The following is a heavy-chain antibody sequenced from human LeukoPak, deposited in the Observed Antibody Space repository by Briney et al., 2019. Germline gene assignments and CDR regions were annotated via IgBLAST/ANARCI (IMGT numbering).Heavy chain of an antibody. D-gene: IGHD3-10*01. CDR3: ARGALLWFGDKMEHYFDY. CDR2: IYYSGST. Sequence: SETLSLTCTVSGGSISSSSYYWGWIRQPPGKGLEWIGSIYYSGSTYYNPSLKSRVTISVDTSKNQFSLKLSSVTAADTAVYYCARGALLWFGDKMEHYFDYWGQGTLLTVSS. J-gene: IGHJ4*02. CDR1: GGSISSSSYY. V-gene: IGHV4-39*01.